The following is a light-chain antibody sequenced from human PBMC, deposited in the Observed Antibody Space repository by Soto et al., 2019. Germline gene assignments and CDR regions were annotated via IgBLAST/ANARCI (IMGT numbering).Light chain of an antibody. V-gene: IGLV2-23*01. Sequence: QSALTQPASVSGSPGQSITISCTGTSSDVGSYNLVSWYQQHPGKAPKLMIYEGSKRPSGVSNRFSGSKSGNTASLTISGLQAEDEADYYCCSYAGSSTPPYVFGTGTKVTVL. CDR1: SSDVGSYNL. CDR2: EGS. CDR3: CSYAGSSTPPYV. J-gene: IGLJ1*01.